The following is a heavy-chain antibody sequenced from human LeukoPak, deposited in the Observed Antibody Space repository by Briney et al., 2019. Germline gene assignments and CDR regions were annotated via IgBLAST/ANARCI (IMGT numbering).Heavy chain of an antibody. Sequence: ASVKVSCKASGYTFTSYYMHWVRQAPGQGLEWMGIINPSGGSTSYAQKFQGRVTMTRDTSTSTVYMELSSLRSEDTAVYHCARDSVGATAYNWFDPWGQGTLVTVSS. D-gene: IGHD1-26*01. V-gene: IGHV1-46*01. J-gene: IGHJ5*02. CDR1: GYTFTSYY. CDR2: INPSGGST. CDR3: ARDSVGATAYNWFDP.